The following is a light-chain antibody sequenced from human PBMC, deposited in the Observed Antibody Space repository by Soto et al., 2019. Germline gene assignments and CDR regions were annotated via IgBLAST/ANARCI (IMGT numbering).Light chain of an antibody. J-gene: IGKJ3*01. CDR1: QSFSSSY. CDR3: QHYGSALFT. Sequence: EIVLTQSPGTLSLSPGERATLSCRASQSFSSSYLAWYQQKPGQAPRLLIYGASSRATGIPDRFSGSGSGTDFTLTISSLEPEDFAVYYCQHYGSALFTFGPGNKGDVK. CDR2: GAS. V-gene: IGKV3-20*01.